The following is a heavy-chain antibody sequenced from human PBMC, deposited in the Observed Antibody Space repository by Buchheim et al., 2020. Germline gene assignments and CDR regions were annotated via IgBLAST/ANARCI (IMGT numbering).Heavy chain of an antibody. Sequence: QVQLQESGPGLVKPSETLSLTCTVSGGSISSYYWSWIRQHPGKGLEWLGYINYSGSTNYNHPLKSRVTITVDTSKNQFSLMLSSVTAAYTAVYYCSSHTGTLLNSYYFDYWGQGTL. CDR1: GGSISSYY. CDR3: SSHTGTLLNSYYFDY. D-gene: IGHD2-8*02. V-gene: IGHV4-59*08. CDR2: INYSGST. J-gene: IGHJ4*02.